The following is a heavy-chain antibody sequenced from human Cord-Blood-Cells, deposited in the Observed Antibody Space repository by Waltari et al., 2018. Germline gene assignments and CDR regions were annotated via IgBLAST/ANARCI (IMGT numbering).Heavy chain of an antibody. CDR2: IYPGDSDT. CDR1: GYSFTSYW. CDR3: ARIAPNYYGSGSYYRNAFDI. V-gene: IGHV5-51*03. D-gene: IGHD3-10*01. J-gene: IGHJ3*02. Sequence: EVQLVQSGAEVQKPGESLKTSCKGSGYSFTSYWIGWVRPIPGQGPEWMGIIYPGDSDTRYSPSFQGQVTISADKSISTAYLQWSSLKASDTAMYYCARIAPNYYGSGSYYRNAFDIWGQGTMVTVSS.